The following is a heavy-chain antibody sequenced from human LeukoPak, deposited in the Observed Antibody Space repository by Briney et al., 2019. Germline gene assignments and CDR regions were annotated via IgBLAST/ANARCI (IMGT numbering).Heavy chain of an antibody. D-gene: IGHD1-26*01. CDR1: GYTFTGYY. J-gene: IGHJ4*02. V-gene: IGHV1-2*06. CDR3: ARENSFGSHSDY. CDR2: INPNSGGT. Sequence: ASVTVSCKASGYTFTGYYMHWVRQAPGQGLEWMGRINPNSGGTNYAQKFQGRVTMTRDTSISTAYMELSRLRSDDTAVYYCARENSFGSHSDYWGQGTLVTVSS.